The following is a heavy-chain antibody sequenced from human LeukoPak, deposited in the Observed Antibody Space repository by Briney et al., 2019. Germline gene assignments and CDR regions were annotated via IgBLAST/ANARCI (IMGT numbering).Heavy chain of an antibody. CDR1: GYTFTVYY. CDR3: ARGQYCSSTSCFPDY. D-gene: IGHD2-2*01. J-gene: IGHJ4*02. Sequence: ASVTVSFTASGYTFTVYYMHWVRQAPGQGLELMGWINPNSGGTNYAQKVQGWATMTRDTSISTAYMELSRLRSDDTAVYYCARGQYCSSTSCFPDYWGQGTLVTVSS. V-gene: IGHV1-2*04. CDR2: INPNSGGT.